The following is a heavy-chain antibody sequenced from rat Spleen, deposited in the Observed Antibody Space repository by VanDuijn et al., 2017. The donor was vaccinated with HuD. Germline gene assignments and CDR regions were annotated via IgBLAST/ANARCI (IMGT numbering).Heavy chain of an antibody. J-gene: IGHJ2*01. Sequence: EVQLVESGGGLVQPGGSLIFSCAASGFTFSHYGMAWVRQAPTKGLEWVATLSYDGHTTYYRDSVKGRFTISRDIAKSTLYLQMDSLGSEDTATYYCARRHYGYTDYFDYWGQGVMVTVSS. CDR1: GFTFSHYG. V-gene: IGHV5-29*01. CDR2: LSYDGHTT. CDR3: ARRHYGYTDYFDY. D-gene: IGHD1-11*01.